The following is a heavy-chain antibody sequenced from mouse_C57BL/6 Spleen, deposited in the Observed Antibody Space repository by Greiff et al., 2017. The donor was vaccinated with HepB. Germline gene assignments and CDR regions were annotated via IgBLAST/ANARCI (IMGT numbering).Heavy chain of an antibody. Sequence: QVQLQQSGAELVKPGASVKLSCKASGYTFTSYWMQWVKQRPGQGLEWIGEIDPSDSYTNYNQKFKGKATLTVDTSSSTASMQLSSLTSEDSSVDYCSRRGGYYGSSYADYFDYWGQGTTLTVSS. CDR1: GYTFTSYW. V-gene: IGHV1-50*01. CDR3: SRRGGYYGSSYADYFDY. CDR2: IDPSDSYT. D-gene: IGHD1-1*01. J-gene: IGHJ2*01.